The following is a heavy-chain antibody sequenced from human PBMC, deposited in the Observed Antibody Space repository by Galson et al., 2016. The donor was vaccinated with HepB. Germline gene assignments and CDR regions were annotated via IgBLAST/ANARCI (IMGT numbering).Heavy chain of an antibody. J-gene: IGHJ4*02. CDR1: GFSVSTNGMC. D-gene: IGHD1-26*01. CDR3: ARFEYSGTYYDY. Sequence: PALVKPTQTLTLTCTFSGFSVSTNGMCVSWIRQPPGKALEWLARIDWDGEKYYNTSLKTRLTISKDASKNQVVLVMTNMESVDTATYYCARFEYSGTYYDYWGQGTRVTVPS. CDR2: IDWDGEK. V-gene: IGHV2-70*11.